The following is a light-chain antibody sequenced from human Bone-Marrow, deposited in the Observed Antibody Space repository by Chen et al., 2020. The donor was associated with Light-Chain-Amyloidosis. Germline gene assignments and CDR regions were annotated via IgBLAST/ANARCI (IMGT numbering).Light chain of an antibody. CDR3: QVWDRGSDRPV. Sequence: SYVLTQPSSVSVAPGQTATIACGGNNIGSTSVHWYQQTPGQAPLLVVYDDSDRPSGIPERLSGYNTGKTATLSIGRVEAGDEADYYCQVWDRGSDRPVFGGGTKLTVL. CDR1: NIGSTS. J-gene: IGLJ3*02. V-gene: IGLV3-21*02. CDR2: DDS.